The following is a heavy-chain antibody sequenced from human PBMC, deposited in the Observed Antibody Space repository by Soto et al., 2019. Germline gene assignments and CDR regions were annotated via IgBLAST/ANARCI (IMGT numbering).Heavy chain of an antibody. D-gene: IGHD3-10*01. CDR1: GFTFSSYA. CDR2: ISYDGSNK. V-gene: IGHV3-30-3*01. CDR3: ARDSLLWFGELSEEFDY. Sequence: SLRLSCAASGFTFSSYAMHWVRQAPGKGLEWVAVISYDGSNKYYADSVKGRFTISRDNSKNTLYLQMNSLRAEDTAVYYCARDSLLWFGELSEEFDYWGQGTLVTVSS. J-gene: IGHJ4*02.